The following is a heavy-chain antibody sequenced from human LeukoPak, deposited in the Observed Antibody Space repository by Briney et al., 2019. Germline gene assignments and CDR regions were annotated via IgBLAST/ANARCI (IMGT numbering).Heavy chain of an antibody. Sequence: SETLSLTCADYGGSFSGYYWSRIRQPPGKGLEWIGEINHSGSTNYNPSLKSRVTISVDTSKNQFSLKLSSVTAADTAVYYCARPGRRGSIQLWSYYFDYWGQGTLVIVSS. CDR1: GGSFSGYY. V-gene: IGHV4-34*01. CDR2: INHSGST. D-gene: IGHD5-18*01. J-gene: IGHJ4*02. CDR3: ARPGRRGSIQLWSYYFDY.